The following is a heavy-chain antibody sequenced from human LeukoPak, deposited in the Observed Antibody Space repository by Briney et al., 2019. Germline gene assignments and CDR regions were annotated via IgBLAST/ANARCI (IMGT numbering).Heavy chain of an antibody. Sequence: ASVKVSCKASGYTFTSYGISWVRQAPGQGLEWMGWISAYNGNTNYAQKLQGRVTMTTDTSMSTAYMELRSLRSDGTAVYYCARADENYYGSGSYLTAYFQHWGQGTLVTVSS. J-gene: IGHJ1*01. D-gene: IGHD3-10*01. CDR2: ISAYNGNT. CDR3: ARADENYYGSGSYLTAYFQH. V-gene: IGHV1-18*01. CDR1: GYTFTSYG.